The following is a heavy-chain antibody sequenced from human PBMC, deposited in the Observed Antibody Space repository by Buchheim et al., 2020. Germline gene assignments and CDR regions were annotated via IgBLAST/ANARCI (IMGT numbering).Heavy chain of an antibody. V-gene: IGHV4-31*03. Sequence: QVQLQESGPGLVKPSQTLSLPCTVPGASISSGGYYWGWIGQPPGKAREGFGYTYYIGSTNTNPPLKGGVTISVDTSKNQFSLKLSSVTAADTAVYYCARDFQYGDYTHLDYWGQGTL. CDR1: GASISSGGYY. CDR3: ARDFQYGDYTHLDY. CDR2: TYYIGST. J-gene: IGHJ4*02. D-gene: IGHD4-17*01.